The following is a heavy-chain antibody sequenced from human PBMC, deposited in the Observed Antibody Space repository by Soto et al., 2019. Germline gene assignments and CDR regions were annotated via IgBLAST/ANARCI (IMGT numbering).Heavy chain of an antibody. CDR1: GGTFSSYA. J-gene: IGHJ6*02. Sequence: GASVKVSCKASGGTFSSYAISWVRQAPGQGLEWMGGIIPIFGTANYAQKFQGRVTITADESTSTAYMELSSLRSEDTAVYYCARTVARKYGDYVPLRGYGMDVWGQGTTVTVSS. D-gene: IGHD4-17*01. V-gene: IGHV1-69*13. CDR2: IIPIFGTA. CDR3: ARTVARKYGDYVPLRGYGMDV.